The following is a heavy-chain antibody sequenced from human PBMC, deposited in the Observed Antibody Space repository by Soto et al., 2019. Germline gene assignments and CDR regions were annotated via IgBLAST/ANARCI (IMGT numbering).Heavy chain of an antibody. J-gene: IGHJ4*02. CDR1: GFTFSSYA. Sequence: GGSLRLSCAASGFTFSSYAMSWVRQAPGKGLEWVSAISGSGGSTYYADSVKGRFTISRDNSKNTLYLQMNSLRAEDTAVYYCARDTVDESAMVTAFDYWGQGTLVTVSS. CDR2: ISGSGGST. V-gene: IGHV3-23*01. CDR3: ARDTVDESAMVTAFDY. D-gene: IGHD5-18*01.